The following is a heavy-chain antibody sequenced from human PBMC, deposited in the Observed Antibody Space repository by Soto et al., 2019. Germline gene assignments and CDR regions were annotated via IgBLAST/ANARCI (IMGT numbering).Heavy chain of an antibody. J-gene: IGHJ4*02. CDR3: ARAKLYTELWLPLGMVGYFDY. V-gene: IGHV1-18*01. D-gene: IGHD5-18*01. CDR2: ISAYNGNT. CDR1: GYTFTSYG. Sequence: GASVKVSCKASGYTFTSYGISWVRQAPGQGLEWMGWISAYNGNTNYAQKLQGRVTMTTDTSTSTAYMELRSLRSDDTAVYYCARAKLYTELWLPLGMVGYFDYWGQGTLVTVSS.